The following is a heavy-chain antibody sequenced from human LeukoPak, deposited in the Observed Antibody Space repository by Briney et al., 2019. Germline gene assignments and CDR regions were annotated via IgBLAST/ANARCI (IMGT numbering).Heavy chain of an antibody. Sequence: GGSLRLSCAASGFTFSSYGMHWVRQAPGKGLEWVSAISGSGGSTYYADSVKGRFTISRDNSKNTLYLQMNSLRAEDTAVYYCAKDPTVYYYDSTRALDAFDIWGQGTMVTVSS. CDR2: ISGSGGST. V-gene: IGHV3-23*01. CDR3: AKDPTVYYYDSTRALDAFDI. D-gene: IGHD3-22*01. CDR1: GFTFSSYG. J-gene: IGHJ3*02.